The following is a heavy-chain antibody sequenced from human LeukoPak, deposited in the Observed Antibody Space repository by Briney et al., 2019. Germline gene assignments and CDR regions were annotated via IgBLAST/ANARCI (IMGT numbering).Heavy chain of an antibody. CDR2: IRYDGSNK. V-gene: IGHV3-30*02. CDR1: GFTFSSYG. Sequence: GGSLRLSCAASGFTFSSYGMHWVRQAPGKGLEWVAFIRYDGSNKYYADSVKGRFTISRDNSKNTLYLQMNSLRAEDTAVYYCAKVTGRSAGDYDYWGQGTLVTVSS. CDR3: AKVTGRSAGDYDY. J-gene: IGHJ4*02. D-gene: IGHD4-17*01.